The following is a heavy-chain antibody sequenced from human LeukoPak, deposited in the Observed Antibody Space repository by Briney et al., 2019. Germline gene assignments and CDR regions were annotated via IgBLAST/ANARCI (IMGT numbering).Heavy chain of an antibody. V-gene: IGHV4-4*07. CDR1: GGSLSSYY. CDR2: VHSSGST. D-gene: IGHD3-22*01. Sequence: SETLSLTCTVSGGSLSSYYWSWIRQPAGKGLEYIGRVHSSGSTNYNPSLKSRVTISGDTSKNQFSLRLSSVTAADTAVYYCARASYSYDINGWVPFDYWGQGTLVTVSS. CDR3: ARASYSYDINGWVPFDY. J-gene: IGHJ4*02.